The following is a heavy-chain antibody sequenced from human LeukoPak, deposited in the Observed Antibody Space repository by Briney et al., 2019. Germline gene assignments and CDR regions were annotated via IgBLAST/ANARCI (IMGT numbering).Heavy chain of an antibody. V-gene: IGHV3-21*01. Sequence: GGSLRLSCAAFGFTFSSYSMNWVRQAPGKGLEWVSSISSSSSYIYYADSVKGRFTISRDNTKNSLYLQMSSLRAEDTAVYYCARVIISGSGSYYNEGADYWGQGTLVTVSS. CDR1: GFTFSSYS. CDR3: ARVIISGSGSYYNEGADY. CDR2: ISSSSSYI. J-gene: IGHJ4*02. D-gene: IGHD3-10*01.